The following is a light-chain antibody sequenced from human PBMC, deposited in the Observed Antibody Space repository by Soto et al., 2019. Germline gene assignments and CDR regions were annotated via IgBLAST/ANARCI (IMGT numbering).Light chain of an antibody. CDR1: QSISSTF. Sequence: DIVLTQSPGTLSLSPGQRATLSCRANQSISSTFLAWYQQKPGQAPRLLIYGASSRATGIPDRFSGSGSGTDFTLTISRLEPEDFAVYYCQQCGSSPETFGQGTKVEIK. V-gene: IGKV3-20*01. CDR3: QQCGSSPET. J-gene: IGKJ1*01. CDR2: GAS.